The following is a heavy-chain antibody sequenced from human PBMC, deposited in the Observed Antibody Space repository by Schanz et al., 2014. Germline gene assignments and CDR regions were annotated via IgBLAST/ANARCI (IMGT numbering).Heavy chain of an antibody. CDR1: GGSISSSTYY. D-gene: IGHD2-8*01. CDR2: IYYSGST. CDR3: AKTSGLYPWGYFDY. V-gene: IGHV4-39*01. Sequence: QLQLQESGPGLVKPSETLSLTCTVSGGSISSSTYYWGWIRHPPGKGLEWIGFIYYSGSTSYNTSLKCVVTRSVDATKNQYFWKWSSVTAADTAVYYCAKTSGLYPWGYFDYWGQGTLVTVSS. J-gene: IGHJ4*02.